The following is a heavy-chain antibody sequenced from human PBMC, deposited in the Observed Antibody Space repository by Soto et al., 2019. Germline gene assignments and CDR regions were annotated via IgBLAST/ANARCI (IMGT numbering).Heavy chain of an antibody. J-gene: IGHJ5*02. Sequence: EVQLVESGGGLVQPGGSLRLSCAASGFTFSSYSMNWVRQAPGQGLEWVSYISSSSSTIYYADSVKGRFTISRDNAKKSLYLQMNSLRDEDTAVYYCARESRFLEWLSLNWFDPWGQGTLVTVSS. D-gene: IGHD3-3*01. V-gene: IGHV3-48*02. CDR2: ISSSSSTI. CDR3: ARESRFLEWLSLNWFDP. CDR1: GFTFSSYS.